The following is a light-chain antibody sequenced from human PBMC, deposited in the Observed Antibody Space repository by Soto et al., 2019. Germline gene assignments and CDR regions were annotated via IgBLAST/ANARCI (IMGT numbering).Light chain of an antibody. CDR3: QQSYSTPRMYT. CDR1: QSISSY. Sequence: DIQMTQSPSSLSASVGDRVTITCRASQSISSYLNWYQQKPGKAPKLLIYAASSLQSAVPSRFSGSGSGTDFTLTISSLQPEDFATYYCQQSYSTPRMYTFGQGTKLEIK. CDR2: AAS. J-gene: IGKJ2*01. V-gene: IGKV1-39*01.